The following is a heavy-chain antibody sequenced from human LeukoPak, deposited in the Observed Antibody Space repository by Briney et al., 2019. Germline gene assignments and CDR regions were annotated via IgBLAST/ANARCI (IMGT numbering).Heavy chain of an antibody. CDR3: AEHTAMASHY. J-gene: IGHJ4*02. D-gene: IGHD5-18*01. Sequence: SETLSLTCTVSGGSISSSSYYWGWIRQPPGKGLEWIGSIYYSGSTYYNPSLKSRVTISVDTSKNQFSLKLSSVTAADTAVYYCAEHTAMASHYWGQGTLVTVSS. V-gene: IGHV4-39*01. CDR1: GGSISSSSYY. CDR2: IYYSGST.